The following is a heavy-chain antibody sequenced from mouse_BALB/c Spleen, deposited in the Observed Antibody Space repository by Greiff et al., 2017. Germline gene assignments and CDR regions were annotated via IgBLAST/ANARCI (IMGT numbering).Heavy chain of an antibody. J-gene: IGHJ4*01. CDR3: ARGIYYDYDDYAMDY. CDR2: IWAGGST. Sequence: QVQLKESGPGLVAPSQSLSITCTVSGFSLTSYGVHWVRQPPGKGLEWLGVIWAGGSTNYNSALMSRLSISKDNSKSQVFLKMNSLQTDDTAMYYCARGIYYDYDDYAMDYWGQGTSVTVSS. CDR1: GFSLTSYG. D-gene: IGHD2-4*01. V-gene: IGHV2-9*02.